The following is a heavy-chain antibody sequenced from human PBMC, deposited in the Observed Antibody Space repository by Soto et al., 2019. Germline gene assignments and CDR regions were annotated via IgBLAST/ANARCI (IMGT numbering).Heavy chain of an antibody. J-gene: IGHJ4*02. Sequence: SETLSLTCTVSGGSVSSGSYYWSWIRQPPGKGLEWIGYIYYSGSTNYNPFLKSRVTISVDTSKNQFSLKLSSVTAADTAVYYCARYDILTFDYWGQGTMVTVSS. CDR3: ARYDILTFDY. V-gene: IGHV4-61*01. CDR2: IYYSGST. CDR1: GGSVSSGSYY. D-gene: IGHD3-9*01.